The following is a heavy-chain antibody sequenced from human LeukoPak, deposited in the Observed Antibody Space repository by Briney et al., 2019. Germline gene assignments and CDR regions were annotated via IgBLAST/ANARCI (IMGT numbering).Heavy chain of an antibody. Sequence: GGSLRLSCAASGFTFSSYEMNWVRQAPGKRLQSVSAITSNGAYTHYADSVKGRFTISRDNSRNAVFLQMGGLRIEDMAVYYCARVKMGATVSDYYYYYMDVWGKGTTVTVSS. CDR2: ITSNGAYT. D-gene: IGHD1-26*01. CDR3: ARVKMGATVSDYYYYYMDV. CDR1: GFTFSSYE. V-gene: IGHV3-64*02. J-gene: IGHJ6*03.